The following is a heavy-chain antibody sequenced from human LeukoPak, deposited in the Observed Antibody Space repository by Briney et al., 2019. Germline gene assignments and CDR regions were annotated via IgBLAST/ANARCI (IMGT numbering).Heavy chain of an antibody. J-gene: IGHJ4*02. CDR1: GYSISSGYY. CDR3: AGDGSAARDGYNWDY. CDR2: IYHSGST. V-gene: IGHV4-38-2*02. D-gene: IGHD5-24*01. Sequence: NPSETLSLTCTVSGYSISSGYYWGWIRQPPGKGLEWIGSIYHSGSTYYNPSLKSRVTISVDTSKNQFSLKLSSVTAADTAVYYCAGDGSAARDGYNWDYWGQGTLVTVSS.